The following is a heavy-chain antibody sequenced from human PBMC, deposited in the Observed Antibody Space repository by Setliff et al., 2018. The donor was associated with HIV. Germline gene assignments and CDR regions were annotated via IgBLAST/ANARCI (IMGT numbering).Heavy chain of an antibody. V-gene: IGHV4-39*07. CDR1: GGSISSSSYY. CDR3: ARGQKAAYYYDSSGVRGFDP. Sequence: PSETLSLTCTVSGGSISSSSYYWSWIRQSPGKGLEWIGEINHRGSTNYNPSLKSRVTISVDTSKNQFSLKLSPVTAADTAVYYCARGQKAAYYYDSSGVRGFDPWGQGTLVTVSS. D-gene: IGHD3-22*01. J-gene: IGHJ5*02. CDR2: INHRGST.